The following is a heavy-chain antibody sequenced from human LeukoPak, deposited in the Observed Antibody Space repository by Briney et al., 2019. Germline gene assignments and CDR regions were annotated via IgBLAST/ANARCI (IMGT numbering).Heavy chain of an antibody. V-gene: IGHV3-7*01. Sequence: PGGSLRLSCVASRFTFSNHWMNWVRQAPGKGLEWLANINVDGSEKRYADSVKGRFTISGDNAKNSLYLQMNSLRADDTAVYYCARRAIRGQGTLVTVSS. D-gene: IGHD5-24*01. CDR1: RFTFSNHW. J-gene: IGHJ4*02. CDR3: ARRAI. CDR2: INVDGSEK.